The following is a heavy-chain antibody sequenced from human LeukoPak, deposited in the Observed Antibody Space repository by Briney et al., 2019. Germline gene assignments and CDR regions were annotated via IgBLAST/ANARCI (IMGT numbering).Heavy chain of an antibody. D-gene: IGHD5-18*01. CDR3: ARVGTAMVLDY. Sequence: GGSLRLSCAASGFTVSSNYMSWVRQAPGKGLEWVSVIYSGGSTYYADSVKGRFTISRDNSKNTPYLQMNSLRAEDTAVYYCARVGTAMVLDYWGQGTLVTVSS. J-gene: IGHJ4*02. CDR1: GFTVSSNY. V-gene: IGHV3-53*01. CDR2: IYSGGST.